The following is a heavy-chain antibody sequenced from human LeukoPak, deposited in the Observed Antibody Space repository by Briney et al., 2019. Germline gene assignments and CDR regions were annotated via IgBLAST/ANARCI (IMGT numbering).Heavy chain of an antibody. CDR1: GFTFSSYD. J-gene: IGHJ3*02. CDR2: IGTAGDP. CDR3: ARSLPCHGYNPRDCGAFDI. V-gene: IGHV3-13*05. Sequence: GGSLRLSCAASGFTFSSYDMHWVRHGTGKGLEWVSVIGTAGDPYYPGSVKGRFTISRENAKNSLSLQMNSLRADDTAVYYCARSLPCHGYNPRDCGAFDIWGQGTMVTVSS. D-gene: IGHD5-12*01.